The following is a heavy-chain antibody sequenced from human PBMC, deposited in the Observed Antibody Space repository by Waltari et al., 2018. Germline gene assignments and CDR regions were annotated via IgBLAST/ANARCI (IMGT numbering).Heavy chain of an antibody. V-gene: IGHV4-59*01. Sequence: QVQLQESGPGLVKPSETLSLTCTVSGGSISSYYWSWIRQPPGKGLEWIGYIYYSGSTNYNPSIKSRVTISVDTSKNQCSLKLSSVTAADTAVYYWARVRRPCRSYGDYVSYFDYWGQGTLVTVSS. CDR3: ARVRRPCRSYGDYVSYFDY. CDR2: IYYSGST. J-gene: IGHJ4*02. D-gene: IGHD4-17*01. CDR1: GGSISSYY.